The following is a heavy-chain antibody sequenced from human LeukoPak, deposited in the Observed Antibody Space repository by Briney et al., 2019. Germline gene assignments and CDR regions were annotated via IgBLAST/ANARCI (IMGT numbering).Heavy chain of an antibody. CDR2: IYYSGST. V-gene: IGHV4-30-4*08. CDR1: GGSISSGDYY. D-gene: IGHD3-22*01. Sequence: SQTLSLTCTVSGGSISSGDYYWSWIRQPPGKGLEWIGYIYYSGSTYYNPSLKSRVTISVDTSKNQFSVKLSSVTAADTAVYYCARARGYYYDSSGYYYFDYWGQGTLVTVSS. CDR3: ARARGYYYDSSGYYYFDY. J-gene: IGHJ4*02.